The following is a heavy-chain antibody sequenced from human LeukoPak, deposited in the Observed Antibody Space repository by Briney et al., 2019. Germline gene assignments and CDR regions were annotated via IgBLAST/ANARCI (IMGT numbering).Heavy chain of an antibody. D-gene: IGHD6-13*01. Sequence: GGSLRLSCAASGFTFSNAWMSWVRQAPGKGLEWVSSISSSSSYIYYADSVKGRFTISRDNAKSSLYLQMNSLRAEDTAVYYCARRGIAAAGTSDYWGQGTLVTVSS. V-gene: IGHV3-21*01. CDR1: GFTFSNAW. CDR3: ARRGIAAAGTSDY. J-gene: IGHJ4*02. CDR2: ISSSSSYI.